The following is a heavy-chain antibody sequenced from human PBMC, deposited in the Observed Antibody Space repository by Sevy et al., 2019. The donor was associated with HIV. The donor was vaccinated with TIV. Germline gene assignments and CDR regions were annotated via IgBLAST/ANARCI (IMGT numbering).Heavy chain of an antibody. CDR2: MSYDGSNQ. Sequence: GGSLRLSCAASGFTFSDYAMHWVRLAPGKGLEWVALMSYDGSNQYYADSVKGRFTISRDNSKNTLYLQMNSLRVEDTAVYYCGKGDGALTGIDPWGQGTLVTVSS. CDR1: GFTFSDYA. J-gene: IGHJ5*02. V-gene: IGHV3-30*18. D-gene: IGHD7-27*01. CDR3: GKGDGALTGIDP.